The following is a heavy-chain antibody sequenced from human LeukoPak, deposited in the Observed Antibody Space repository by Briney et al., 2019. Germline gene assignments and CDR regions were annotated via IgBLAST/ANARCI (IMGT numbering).Heavy chain of an antibody. CDR1: GYTFTSYG. CDR2: ISAYNGNT. V-gene: IGHV1-18*01. Sequence: ASVKVSCKASGYTFTSYGISWARQAPGQGLEWMGWISAYNGNTNYAQKLQGRVTMTTDTSTSTAYMELRSLRSDDTAGYYCAREDSSHYHYYMDVWGKGTTVTVSS. D-gene: IGHD3-22*01. CDR3: AREDSSHYHYYMDV. J-gene: IGHJ6*03.